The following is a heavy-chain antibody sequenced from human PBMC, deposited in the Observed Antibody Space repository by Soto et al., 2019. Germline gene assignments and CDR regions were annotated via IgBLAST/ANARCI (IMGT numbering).Heavy chain of an antibody. CDR3: ARANGLRLGELSWGGPNWFDP. V-gene: IGHV4-34*01. J-gene: IGHJ5*02. CDR1: GGSFIGYY. CDR2: INPTGST. Sequence: QVRLQQWGAGLLKPSETLSLTCAVYGGSFIGYYWSWIRQPPGKGLEWIGEINPTGSTNYNPSLKVRVTILIDTSKNQSSLKLSSVTAADTAMYYCARANGLRLGELSWGGPNWFDPWGQGTLVTVSS. D-gene: IGHD3-16*02.